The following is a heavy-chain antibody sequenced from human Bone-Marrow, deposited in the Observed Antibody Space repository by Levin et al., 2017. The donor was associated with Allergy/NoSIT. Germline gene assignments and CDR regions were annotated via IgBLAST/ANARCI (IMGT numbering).Heavy chain of an antibody. Sequence: SETLSLTCTVSGGSISSGGYYWSWIRQHPGKGLEWIGYIYYSGSTYYNPSLKSRVTISVDTSKNQFSLKLSSVTAADTAVYYCARAPYPLYYDSSGYYYYYYGMDVWGQGTTVTVSS. D-gene: IGHD3-22*01. J-gene: IGHJ6*02. CDR3: ARAPYPLYYDSSGYYYYYYGMDV. CDR2: IYYSGST. V-gene: IGHV4-31*03. CDR1: GGSISSGGYY.